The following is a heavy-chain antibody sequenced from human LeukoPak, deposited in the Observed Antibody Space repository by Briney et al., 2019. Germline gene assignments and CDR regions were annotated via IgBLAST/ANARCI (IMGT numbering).Heavy chain of an antibody. J-gene: IGHJ4*02. CDR2: IYYSGST. CDR1: GGSISSGGYY. D-gene: IGHD3-3*01. Sequence: SQTLSLTCTVSGGSISSGGYYWSWIRQHPGKGLEWIGYIYYSGSTYYNPSLKSRVTISVDTSKNQFSLKLSSVTAADTAMYYCARNYDFWSGSYFDYWGQGTLVTVSS. V-gene: IGHV4-31*03. CDR3: ARNYDFWSGSYFDY.